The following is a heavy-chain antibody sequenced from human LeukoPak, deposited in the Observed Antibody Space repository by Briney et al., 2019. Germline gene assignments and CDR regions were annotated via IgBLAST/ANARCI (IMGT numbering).Heavy chain of an antibody. CDR2: ISYDGSNK. CDR3: AKENGGGGLFDY. CDR1: GFTFSSYG. V-gene: IGHV3-30*18. J-gene: IGHJ4*02. D-gene: IGHD2-15*01. Sequence: SGRSLRLSCAASGFTFSSYGMHWVRQAPGKGLEWVAVISYDGSNKYYADSVKGRFTISRDNSKNTLYLQMNSLRAEDTAVYYCAKENGGGGLFDYWGQGTLVTVSS.